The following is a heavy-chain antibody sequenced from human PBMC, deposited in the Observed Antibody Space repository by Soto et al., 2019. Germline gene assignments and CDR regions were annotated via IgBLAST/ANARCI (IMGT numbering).Heavy chain of an antibody. CDR2: ISGSGGST. Sequence: PGGSLRLSCAASGFPFSSYAMRWVRQAPVKGLEWVSAISGSGGSTYYADYVKGRFTISRDNSKNTLYLQMNSLRAEDTAVYYCARRGSGSYYDYWGQGTLVTVSS. D-gene: IGHD1-26*01. J-gene: IGHJ4*02. CDR1: GFPFSSYA. CDR3: ARRGSGSYYDY. V-gene: IGHV3-23*01.